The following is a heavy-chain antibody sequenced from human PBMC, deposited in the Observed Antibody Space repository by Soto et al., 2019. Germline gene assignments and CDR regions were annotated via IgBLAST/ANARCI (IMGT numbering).Heavy chain of an antibody. CDR1: GGSFSGYY. J-gene: IGHJ6*02. CDR3: ARRSTTYGMDV. CDR2: VNHSGST. V-gene: IGHV4-34*01. Sequence: QVQLQQWGAGLLKPSETLSLTCGVSGGSFSGYYWSWMRQPPGKGLEWIGEVNHSGSTKYEPSLRSRVTISLDTSENKFSLKLSSVTAADTAVYYCARRSTTYGMDVWGQGTMVTVSS.